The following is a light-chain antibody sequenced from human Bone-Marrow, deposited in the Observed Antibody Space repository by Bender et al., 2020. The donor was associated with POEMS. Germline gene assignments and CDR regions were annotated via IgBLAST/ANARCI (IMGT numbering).Light chain of an antibody. J-gene: IGLJ3*02. CDR1: SSNMGAGYG. Sequence: QSVLTQPPSVSGAPGQTVTISCTGTSSNMGAGYGVNWYQQLPGTAPKLLIYNNENPPSVVPDRISWSNSGTSASLAIPALQAEVEADYYCPSYHISLCGWVFAGGTKLS. CDR3: PSYHISLCGWV. V-gene: IGLV1-40*01. CDR2: NNE.